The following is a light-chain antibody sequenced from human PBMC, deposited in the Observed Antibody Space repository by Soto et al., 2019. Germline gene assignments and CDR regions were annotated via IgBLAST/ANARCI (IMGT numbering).Light chain of an antibody. CDR1: HDSCHE. V-gene: IGKV1-6*01. CDR3: LQDYNLPRT. Sequence: IQMTQSPSSLSASVGDRVIITCRASHDSCHELGWYQQKPGHAPKLLIFAASTLYSGVPPRFSGSGSGTLFTLTISSLDPEDFATYFCLQDYNLPRTFGQGTTVEI. J-gene: IGKJ1*01. CDR2: AAS.